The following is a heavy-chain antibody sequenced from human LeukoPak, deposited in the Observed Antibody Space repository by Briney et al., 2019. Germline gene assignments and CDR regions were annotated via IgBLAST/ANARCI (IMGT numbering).Heavy chain of an antibody. CDR3: ARSYSGSYFINDAFDI. CDR2: IYYSGST. V-gene: IGHV4-59*01. CDR1: GGSISSYY. J-gene: IGHJ3*02. Sequence: SETLSLTCTVSGGSISSYYWSWIRQPPGKGLEWIGYIYYSGSTNYNPSLKSRVTISVDTSKNQFSLKLSSVTAADTAVYYCARSYSGSYFINDAFDIWGQGTMVTVSS. D-gene: IGHD1-26*01.